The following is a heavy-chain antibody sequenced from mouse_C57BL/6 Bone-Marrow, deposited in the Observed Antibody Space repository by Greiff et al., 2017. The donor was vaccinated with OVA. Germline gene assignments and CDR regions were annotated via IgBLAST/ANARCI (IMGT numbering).Heavy chain of an antibody. D-gene: IGHD5-1*01. J-gene: IGHJ3*01. CDR2: IDPSDSYT. CDR1: GYTFTSYW. CDR3: ARVMKEYPAWCAY. Sequence: VQLQQPGAELVMPGASVKLSCKASGYTFTSYWMHWVKQRPGQGLEWIGEIDPSDSYTNYNQKFKGKSTLTVDKSSSTAYMQLSSLTSEDSAVYYCARVMKEYPAWCAYWGQGTLVTVSA. V-gene: IGHV1-69*01.